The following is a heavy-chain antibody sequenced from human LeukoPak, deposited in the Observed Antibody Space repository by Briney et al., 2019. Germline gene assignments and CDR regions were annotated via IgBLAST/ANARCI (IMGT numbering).Heavy chain of an antibody. CDR1: GFTVSSNY. CDR3: ARGGTFPIFDY. CDR2: IYSGGST. V-gene: IGHV3-53*01. D-gene: IGHD2-15*01. Sequence: GGSLRLSCAASGFTVSSNYMSWVRQAPGKGLEWVSVIYSGGSTYYADTVKGRFTISRDNSKNTLYLQMNSLRAEDTAVYYCARGGTFPIFDYWGQGTLVTVSS. J-gene: IGHJ4*02.